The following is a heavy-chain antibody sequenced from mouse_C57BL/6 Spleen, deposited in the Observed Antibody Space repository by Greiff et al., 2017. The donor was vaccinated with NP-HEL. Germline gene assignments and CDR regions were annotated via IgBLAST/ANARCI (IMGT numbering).Heavy chain of an antibody. CDR2: IYPGSGST. CDR3: ASSPIYYGNFDY. D-gene: IGHD2-1*01. J-gene: IGHJ2*01. V-gene: IGHV1-55*01. CDR1: GYTFTSYW. Sequence: QVQLQQPGAELVKPGASVKMSCKASGYTFTSYWITWVKQRPGQGLEWIGDIYPGSGSTNYNEKFKSKATLTVDTSSSTAYMQLSSLTSEDSAVYYCASSPIYYGNFDYWGQGTTLTVSS.